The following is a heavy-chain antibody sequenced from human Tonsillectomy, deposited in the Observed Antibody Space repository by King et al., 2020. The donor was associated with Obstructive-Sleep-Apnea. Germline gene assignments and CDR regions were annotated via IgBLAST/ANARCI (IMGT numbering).Heavy chain of an antibody. CDR1: GFTFSNYA. J-gene: IGHJ4*02. V-gene: IGHV3-30*04. Sequence: VQLVESGGGVVQPGRSLRLSCAASGFTFSNYAMHWVRQAPGKGLEWVAVISFDGSKKYYADSVKGRFTISRDNSKNTLYLQMNSPRAEDTAVYYCARDPKEWEVQYWGQGTLVTVSS. CDR3: ARDPKEWEVQY. D-gene: IGHD1-26*01. CDR2: ISFDGSKK.